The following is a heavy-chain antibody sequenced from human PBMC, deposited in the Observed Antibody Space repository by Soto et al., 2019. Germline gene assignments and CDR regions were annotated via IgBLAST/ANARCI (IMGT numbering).Heavy chain of an antibody. D-gene: IGHD3-3*01. CDR3: ARGPQIANYDFWSGYYLGGDY. J-gene: IGHJ4*02. V-gene: IGHV3-48*01. Sequence: PGGSLRLSCAASGFTFSSYSMNWVRQAPGKGLEWVSYISSSSSTIYYADSVKGRFTISRDNAKNSLYLQMNSLRAEDTAVYYCARGPQIANYDFWSGYYLGGDYWGQGTLVTVSS. CDR1: GFTFSSYS. CDR2: ISSSSSTI.